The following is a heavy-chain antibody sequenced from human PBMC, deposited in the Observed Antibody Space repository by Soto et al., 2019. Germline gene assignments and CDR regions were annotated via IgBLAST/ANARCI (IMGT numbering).Heavy chain of an antibody. J-gene: IGHJ6*02. CDR3: AKGLVGTTEPYYYYYGMDV. D-gene: IGHD1-26*01. V-gene: IGHV3-23*01. Sequence: EAQLLESGGGLVQPGGSLRLSCAASGFTFPTFAMIWVRQAPGKGLEWISAISGSGEYTYYSDSVKGRFTVSRDNSENTVYLQMNSLRAEDMALYFCAKGLVGTTEPYYYYYGMDVWGQGTTVTVSS. CDR1: GFTFPTFA. CDR2: ISGSGEYT.